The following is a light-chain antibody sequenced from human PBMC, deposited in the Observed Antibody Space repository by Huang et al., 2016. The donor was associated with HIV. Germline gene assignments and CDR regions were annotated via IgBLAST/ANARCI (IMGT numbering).Light chain of an antibody. CDR3: MQALQTPYT. J-gene: IGKJ2*01. V-gene: IGKV2-28*01. CDR2: LGS. Sequence: DIVMTQSPLSLPVTPGGPASISCRSSQSLLHRNGNNHLDWYLQRPGQSPQLLSYLGSNRASGVPDRFSGSGSGTYFTLKISRVAAEDVGVYYCMQALQTPYTFGQGTKLEIK. CDR1: QSLLHRNGNNH.